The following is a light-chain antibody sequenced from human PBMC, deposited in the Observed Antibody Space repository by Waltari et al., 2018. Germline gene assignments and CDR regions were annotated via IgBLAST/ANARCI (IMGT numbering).Light chain of an antibody. CDR3: QQYNNWPPGT. CDR2: RAS. Sequence: ETVVTQSPATLSMSPGERATLSCRTSQSIGSSLAWYQQRPGQAPRLLIYRASTRATGSPDRFSGSGSETDFTLTISSLQSEDIAIYYCQQYNNWPPGTFGQGTKVEI. CDR1: QSIGSS. J-gene: IGKJ1*01. V-gene: IGKV3-15*01.